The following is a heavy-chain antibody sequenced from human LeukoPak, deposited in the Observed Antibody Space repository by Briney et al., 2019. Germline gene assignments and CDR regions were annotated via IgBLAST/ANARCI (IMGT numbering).Heavy chain of an antibody. Sequence: ASVKVSCKASRGTFSSYAISWVRQAPGQGLEGMGRIIPIFGTANYAQKFHGRVTITTDESTITAYVELGSLRSEDRAVYSCAREGGGSYLTRDFDYWGQGTLVTVSS. CDR1: RGTFSSYA. CDR3: AREGGGSYLTRDFDY. D-gene: IGHD3-16*01. CDR2: IIPIFGTA. J-gene: IGHJ4*02. V-gene: IGHV1-69*05.